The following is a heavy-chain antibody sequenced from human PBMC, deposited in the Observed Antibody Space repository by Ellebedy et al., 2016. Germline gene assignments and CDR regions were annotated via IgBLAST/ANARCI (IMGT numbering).Heavy chain of an antibody. CDR3: ATTGGVITNYYMDV. CDR1: GYTFTSYD. J-gene: IGHJ6*03. CDR2: MNPNSGNT. V-gene: IGHV1-8*01. Sequence: ASVKVSCXASGYTFTSYDINWVRQATGQGLEWMGWMNPNSGNTGYAQKFQGRVTMTRNTSISTAYMELSSLRSEDTAVYYCATTGGVITNYYMDVWGKGTTVTVSS. D-gene: IGHD3-3*01.